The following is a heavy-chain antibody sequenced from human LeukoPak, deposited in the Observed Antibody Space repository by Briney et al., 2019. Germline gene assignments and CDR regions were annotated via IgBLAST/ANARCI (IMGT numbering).Heavy chain of an antibody. V-gene: IGHV3-23*01. D-gene: IGHD3-22*01. CDR1: GFTFSSYA. Sequence: PGGSLRLSCAASGFTFSSYAMSWVRQAPGKGLGWVSAISGSGGSTYYADSVKGRFTISRDNSKNTLYLQMNSLRAEDTAVYYCATDGDYYYDSSGYYQSYYFDYWGQGTLVTVSS. J-gene: IGHJ4*02. CDR2: ISGSGGST. CDR3: ATDGDYYYDSSGYYQSYYFDY.